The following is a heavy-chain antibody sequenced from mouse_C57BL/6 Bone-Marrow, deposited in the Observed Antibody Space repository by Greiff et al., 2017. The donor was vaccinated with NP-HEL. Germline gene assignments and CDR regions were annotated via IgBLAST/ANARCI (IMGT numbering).Heavy chain of an antibody. J-gene: IGHJ3*01. CDR1: GYTFTSYD. CDR3: ARWSGSSLFAY. V-gene: IGHV1-85*01. Sequence: QVQLQQSGPELVKPGASVKLSCKASGYTFTSYDINWVKQSPGQGLEWIGGIYPSDGGTKYNEKFKGKATLTVDTSSSTAYMELHSLTSEDSAVYFCARWSGSSLFAYWGQGTLVTVSA. CDR2: IYPSDGGT. D-gene: IGHD1-1*01.